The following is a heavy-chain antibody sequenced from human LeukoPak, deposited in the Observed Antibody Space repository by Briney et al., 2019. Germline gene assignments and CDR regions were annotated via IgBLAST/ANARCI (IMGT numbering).Heavy chain of an antibody. Sequence: ASVKVSCKASGYTFTSYDINWVRQAPGQGLEWMGWMNPGSGATGLAQNFQGRVTMTRNTAITTAFLELNSLRSEDTAFYYCQRVADGSDYRDFWGQGTLVTVSS. CDR3: QRVADGSDYRDF. CDR1: GYTFTSYD. J-gene: IGHJ4*02. CDR2: MNPGSGAT. V-gene: IGHV1-8*01. D-gene: IGHD4/OR15-4a*01.